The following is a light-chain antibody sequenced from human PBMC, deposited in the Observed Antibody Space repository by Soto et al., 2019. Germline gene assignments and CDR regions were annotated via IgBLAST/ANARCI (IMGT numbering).Light chain of an antibody. CDR1: QSVSSTY. J-gene: IGKJ1*01. CDR2: GAS. CDR3: QQYGRSPWT. Sequence: EIVLTQSPGTLSLSQGEGATLSCRASQSVSSTYFAWYQQKPGQAPRLLIYGASTRATGIPDRFSGSGSGTDFTLTISRLEPEDFAVYYCQQYGRSPWTFGQGTNVETK. V-gene: IGKV3-20*01.